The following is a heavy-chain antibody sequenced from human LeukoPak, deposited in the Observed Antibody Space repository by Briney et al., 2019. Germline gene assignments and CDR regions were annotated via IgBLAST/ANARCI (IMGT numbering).Heavy chain of an antibody. V-gene: IGHV1-2*02. J-gene: IGHJ5*02. CDR1: GYTFTGYY. CDR2: INPNSGGT. CDR3: ASVLDWNYAWFDP. Sequence: ASVKVSCKASGYTFTGYYMHWVRQAPGQGLEWMGWINPNSGGTNYAQKFQGRVTMTRDTSISTAYMELSRLRSDDTAVYYCASVLDWNYAWFDPWGQGTLVTVSS. D-gene: IGHD1-7*01.